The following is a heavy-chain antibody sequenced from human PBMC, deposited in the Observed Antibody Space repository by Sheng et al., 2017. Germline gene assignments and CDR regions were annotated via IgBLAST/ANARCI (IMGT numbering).Heavy chain of an antibody. CDR2: ITSSGSSM. CDR3: VRKWVGDPGDY. J-gene: IGHJ4*02. D-gene: IGHD3-10*01. V-gene: IGHV3-48*03. CDR1: GFTFSSYE. Sequence: EVQLVESGGGLVQPGGSLRLSCAASGFTFSSYEMNWVRQASGKGLEWISYITSSGSSMYYADSVKGRFTISRDNAKNSLYLQMNSLRAEDTAVYYCVRKWVGDPGDYWGQGMLVTVSS.